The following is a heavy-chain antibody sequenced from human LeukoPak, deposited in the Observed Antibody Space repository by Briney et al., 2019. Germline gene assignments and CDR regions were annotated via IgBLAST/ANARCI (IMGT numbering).Heavy chain of an antibody. D-gene: IGHD3-3*01. Sequence: SVKVSCKASGGTFSSYTISWGRQAPGQGVEWMGGIIPVFGAANYAQKFQGRVTITADESTSTAYMELSSLRSEDTAVYYCARVRYDFWSGYYGWFDPWGQGTLVTVSS. CDR2: IIPVFGAA. V-gene: IGHV1-69*01. J-gene: IGHJ5*02. CDR1: GGTFSSYT. CDR3: ARVRYDFWSGYYGWFDP.